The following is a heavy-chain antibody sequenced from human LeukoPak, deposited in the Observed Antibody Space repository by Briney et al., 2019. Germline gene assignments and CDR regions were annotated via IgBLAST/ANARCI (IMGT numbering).Heavy chain of an antibody. CDR2: IYSGGNT. J-gene: IGHJ5*02. CDR3: AKTIVGVTNWFDP. CDR1: GFTVSSNY. D-gene: IGHD1-26*01. Sequence: GGSLRLSCAASGFTVSSNYMSWVRQAPGKGLEWVSVIYSGGNTYYADSVKGRFTTSSDNSKNTMYLQMNSLRAEDTAVYYCAKTIVGVTNWFDPWGQGTLVTVSS. V-gene: IGHV3-53*01.